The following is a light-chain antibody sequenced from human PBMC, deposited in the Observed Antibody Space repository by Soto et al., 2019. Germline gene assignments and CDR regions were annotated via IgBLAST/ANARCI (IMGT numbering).Light chain of an antibody. V-gene: IGLV2-8*01. CDR3: CSYAGSYDYV. CDR2: EVN. CDR1: SSDVGGYNY. J-gene: IGLJ1*01. Sequence: QSVLTQPPSASGSPGQSVTISCTGTSSDVGGYNYVSWYQQHPGKAPKLMIYEVNKRPSGVPARFSGSKSGNTASLTVSGLQAEDEADYYCCSYAGSYDYVFGTGTKVTVL.